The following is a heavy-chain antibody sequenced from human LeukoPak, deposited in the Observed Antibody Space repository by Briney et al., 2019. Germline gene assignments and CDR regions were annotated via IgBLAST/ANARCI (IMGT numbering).Heavy chain of an antibody. V-gene: IGHV3-23*01. CDR3: AKDRNGAIFGVAVDY. Sequence: GGPLRLSCAASGFTFTSYAMSWVRRAPGKGLEWVSAISGRGGSTYYADSVKGRFTISRDNSKNTLFLQMNSLRAEDTAVYYCAKDRNGAIFGVAVDYWGQGTLVTVSS. D-gene: IGHD3-3*01. CDR2: ISGRGGST. CDR1: GFTFTSYA. J-gene: IGHJ4*02.